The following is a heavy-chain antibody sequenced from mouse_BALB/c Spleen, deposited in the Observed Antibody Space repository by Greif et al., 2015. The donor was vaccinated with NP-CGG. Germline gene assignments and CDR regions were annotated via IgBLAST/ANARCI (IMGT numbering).Heavy chain of an antibody. D-gene: IGHD1-1*01. Sequence: LQQSGSELVRPGASVKLSCKASGYTFTSYWMHWVKQRPGQGLEWIGNIYPGSGSTNYGEKFKSKATMTVDTSSSTAYMQLSSLTSEDSAVYYCTREGYYGSRAYAMDYLGQGTSVTVSS. CDR1: GYTFTSYW. V-gene: IGHV1S22*01. CDR2: IYPGSGST. J-gene: IGHJ4*01. CDR3: TREGYYGSRAYAMDY.